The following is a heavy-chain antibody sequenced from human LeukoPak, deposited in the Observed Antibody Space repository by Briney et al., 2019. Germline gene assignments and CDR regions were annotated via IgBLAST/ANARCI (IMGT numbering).Heavy chain of an antibody. CDR3: AKDSSPYGSGSYYTVSWFDP. J-gene: IGHJ5*02. V-gene: IGHV3-30*02. Sequence: GGSLRLSCAASGFSFSSYGMHWVRQAPGKGLEWVAFIRYDGSNKYYADSVKGRFTISRDNSKNTLYVQMNSLRAEDTAVYYCAKDSSPYGSGSYYTVSWFDPWGQGTLVTVSS. CDR2: IRYDGSNK. CDR1: GFSFSSYG. D-gene: IGHD3-10*01.